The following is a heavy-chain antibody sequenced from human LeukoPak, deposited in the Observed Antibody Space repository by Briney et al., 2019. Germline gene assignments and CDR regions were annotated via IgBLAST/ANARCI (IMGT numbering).Heavy chain of an antibody. CDR3: ARDQPYYYYYYMDV. CDR2: IYTSGST. CDR1: GGSISSYF. V-gene: IGHV4-4*07. D-gene: IGHD2-2*01. Sequence: SETLSLTCTVSGGSISSYFWSWIRQPAGKGLEWIGRIYTSGSTDYNPSLKSRVTMLVDTSKNQFSLKLTSVTAADTAVYYCARDQPYYYYYYMDVWGKGTTVTVSS. J-gene: IGHJ6*03.